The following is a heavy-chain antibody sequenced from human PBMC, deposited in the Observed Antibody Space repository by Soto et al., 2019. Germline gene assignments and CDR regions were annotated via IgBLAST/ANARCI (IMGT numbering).Heavy chain of an antibody. D-gene: IGHD3-22*01. CDR1: GYSFTSYW. V-gene: IGHV5-10-1*01. CDR3: ASQTPDSSGYVDY. Sequence: GESLKNTCKVSGYSFTSYWISRVRQMPGKGMEWMGRIEPSDSYTNYSPSFQGHVTISADKSISTAYLQWSSLKASDTAMYYCASQTPDSSGYVDYWGQGTLVTVAS. J-gene: IGHJ4*02. CDR2: IEPSDSYT.